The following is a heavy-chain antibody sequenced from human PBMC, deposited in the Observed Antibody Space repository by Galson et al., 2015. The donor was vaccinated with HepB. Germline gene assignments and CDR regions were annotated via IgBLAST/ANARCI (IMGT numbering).Heavy chain of an antibody. CDR3: ARVQRGHYYGMDV. CDR2: IIPTLEVV. CDR1: GDTFRTYF. V-gene: IGHV1-69*10. D-gene: IGHD6-25*01. J-gene: IGHJ6*02. Sequence: SVKVSCKASGDTFRTYFISWVRQAPGQGLEWMGGIIPTLEVVKSAQQFQGRVTFTADKSTTTAYMELSSLRFDDTAIYYCARVQRGHYYGMDVWGQGTTVTVSS.